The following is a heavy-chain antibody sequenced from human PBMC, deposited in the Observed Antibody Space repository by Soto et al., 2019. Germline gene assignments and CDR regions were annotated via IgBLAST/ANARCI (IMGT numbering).Heavy chain of an antibody. J-gene: IGHJ4*02. Sequence: EVQLVESGGGLVQPGGSLRLSCAASGFTFSSYSMNWVRQAPGKGLEWVSYISSSSSTIYYADSVKGRFTISRDNAKNSLYLQMNSLRDEDTAVYYCARGEWSGYSGTFDYWGQGTLVTVSS. D-gene: IGHD3-3*01. CDR2: ISSSSSTI. CDR3: ARGEWSGYSGTFDY. V-gene: IGHV3-48*02. CDR1: GFTFSSYS.